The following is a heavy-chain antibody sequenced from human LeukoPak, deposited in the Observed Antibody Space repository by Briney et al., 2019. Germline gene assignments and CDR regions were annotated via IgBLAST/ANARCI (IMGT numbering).Heavy chain of an antibody. Sequence: SETLSLTCTVSGGSISSSIYYWGWIRQPPGKGLEWIGSIYYSGSTYYNPSLKSRVTISVDTSKNQFSLKLSFETAGSTAGYYFAGNNPGGYNYYYYYYMDVWGKGTTVTVSS. D-gene: IGHD5-24*01. CDR1: GGSISSSIYY. V-gene: IGHV4-39*01. CDR2: IYYSGST. CDR3: AGNNPGGYNYYYYYYMDV. J-gene: IGHJ6*03.